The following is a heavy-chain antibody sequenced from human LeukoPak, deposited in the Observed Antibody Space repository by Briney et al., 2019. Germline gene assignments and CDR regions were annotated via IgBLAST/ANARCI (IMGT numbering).Heavy chain of an antibody. Sequence: ASVKVSCKASGGTFNNSAITWVRQAPGQGLERMGGIIPMFGTANYAQKFHGTVTITTDESTSTVYMELSSLRSEDTAVYYCAREAQDYGDSLGDYWGQGTLVTVSS. J-gene: IGHJ4*02. D-gene: IGHD4-17*01. CDR1: GGTFNNSA. CDR3: AREAQDYGDSLGDY. V-gene: IGHV1-69*05. CDR2: IIPMFGTA.